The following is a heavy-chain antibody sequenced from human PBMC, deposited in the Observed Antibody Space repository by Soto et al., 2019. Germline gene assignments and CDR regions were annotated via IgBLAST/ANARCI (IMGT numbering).Heavy chain of an antibody. CDR1: GGSISSGGYS. V-gene: IGHV4-30-2*01. Sequence: TLSLTCAVSGGSISSGGYSWSWIRQPPGKGLEWIGYIYHSGSTYYNPSLKSRVTISVDRSKNQFSLKLSSVTAADTAVYYCARGPTPLWFGESHFDYWGQGTLVTVSS. CDR3: ARGPTPLWFGESHFDY. J-gene: IGHJ4*02. D-gene: IGHD3-10*01. CDR2: IYHSGST.